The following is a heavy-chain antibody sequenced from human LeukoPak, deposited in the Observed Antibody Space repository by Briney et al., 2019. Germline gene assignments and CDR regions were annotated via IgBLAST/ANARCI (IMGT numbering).Heavy chain of an antibody. J-gene: IGHJ4*02. CDR3: KQKTAYEIQKYYFDY. Sequence: PGESLKISCKGSGYSFTSYWIGWVRQMHGKGLEWMGIIYPGDSDTRYSPSFQGQVTISADKSISTAYLQWSSLKASDTAMYFFKQKTAYEIQKYYFDYWGQGTLVTVSS. CDR1: GYSFTSYW. CDR2: IYPGDSDT. D-gene: IGHD5-18*01. V-gene: IGHV5-51*01.